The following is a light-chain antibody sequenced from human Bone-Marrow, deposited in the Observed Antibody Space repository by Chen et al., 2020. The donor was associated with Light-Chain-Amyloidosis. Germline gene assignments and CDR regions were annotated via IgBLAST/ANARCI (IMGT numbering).Light chain of an antibody. CDR1: QTINIY. V-gene: IGKV1-39*01. CDR2: TSS. CDR3: QQSYTMPRGFT. Sequence: DIQMTQSPSSLSASVGDRVTISCRAKQTINIYLNWYQQKPGQAPKLLIYTSSRLLSGVPSRFSGSGSGTYFTLTISSLQPEDFATYYCQQSYTMPRGFTFGPGTRVDIK. J-gene: IGKJ3*01.